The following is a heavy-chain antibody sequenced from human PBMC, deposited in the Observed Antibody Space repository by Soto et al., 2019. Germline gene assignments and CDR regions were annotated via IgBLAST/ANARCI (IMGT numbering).Heavy chain of an antibody. Sequence: GGSLRLSCAASGFTFSSYSMNWVRQAPGKGLEWVSSISSSSSYIYYADSVKGRFTISRDNAKNSLYLQMNSLRAEDTAVYYCARDRRTTGTTLNFDIWVQGTMVSVS. CDR1: GFTFSSYS. D-gene: IGHD1-7*01. CDR3: ARDRRTTGTTLNFDI. V-gene: IGHV3-21*01. CDR2: ISSSSSYI. J-gene: IGHJ3*02.